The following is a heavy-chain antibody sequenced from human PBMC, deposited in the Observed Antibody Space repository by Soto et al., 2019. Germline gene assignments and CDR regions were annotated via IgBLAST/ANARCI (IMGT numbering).Heavy chain of an antibody. D-gene: IGHD3-3*01. CDR3: ASGITIFGVVIIPIDY. J-gene: IGHJ4*02. V-gene: IGHV1-69*06. Sequence: QVQLVQSGAEVKKPGSSVKFSCKASGGTFSSYAISWVRQAPGQGLEWMGGIIPIFGTANYAQKFQGRVTITADKSTSTAYMELSSLRSEDTAVYYCASGITIFGVVIIPIDYWGQGTLVTVSS. CDR2: IIPIFGTA. CDR1: GGTFSSYA.